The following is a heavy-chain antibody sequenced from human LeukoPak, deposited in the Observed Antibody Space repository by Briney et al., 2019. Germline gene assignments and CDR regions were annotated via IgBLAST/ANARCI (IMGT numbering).Heavy chain of an antibody. CDR1: GGSISSYY. Sequence: SETLSLTCTVSGGSISSYYWSWIRQPAGKGLEWIGRIYTSGSTNYNPSLKSRVTMSVDTSKNRFSLKLSSVTAADTAVYYCARDSEAYYYDSSGYYYSGYYFDYWGQGTLVTVSS. CDR3: ARDSEAYYYDSSGYYYSGYYFDY. D-gene: IGHD3-22*01. CDR2: IYTSGST. V-gene: IGHV4-4*07. J-gene: IGHJ4*02.